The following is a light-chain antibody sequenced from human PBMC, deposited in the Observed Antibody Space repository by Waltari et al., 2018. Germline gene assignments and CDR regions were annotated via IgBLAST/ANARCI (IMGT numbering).Light chain of an antibody. CDR3: QHYVRLPVT. V-gene: IGKV3-20*01. CDR2: AAS. J-gene: IGKJ1*01. CDR1: QSVGRT. Sequence: EVVLTQSPGTLSLSPGERATLACRTSQSVGRTLAWYQQKPGQAPRLLIYAASTRATGIPDSFSGSGSGTDFSLTITRLEPEDFAVYYCQHYVRLPVTFGQGTKVEIK.